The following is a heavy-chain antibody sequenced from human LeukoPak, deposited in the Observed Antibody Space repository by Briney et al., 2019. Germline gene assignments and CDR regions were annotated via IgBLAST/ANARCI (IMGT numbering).Heavy chain of an antibody. J-gene: IGHJ5*02. CDR3: AGVEMATIPFWFDP. CDR2: IIPIFGTA. D-gene: IGHD5-24*01. CDR1: GYTFTSYY. V-gene: IGHV1-69*13. Sequence: SVKVSCTASGYTFTSYYMHWVRQAPGQGLEWMGGIIPIFGTANYAQKFQGRVTITADESTSTAYMELSSLRSEDTAVYYCAGVEMATIPFWFDPWGQGTLVTVSS.